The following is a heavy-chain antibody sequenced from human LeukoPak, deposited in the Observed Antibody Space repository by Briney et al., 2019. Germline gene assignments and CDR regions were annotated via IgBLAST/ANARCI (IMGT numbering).Heavy chain of an antibody. CDR2: INSDGSST. V-gene: IGHV3-74*01. CDR3: ARDFLVRGVIITFHWFDP. J-gene: IGHJ5*02. CDR1: GFTFSSYW. D-gene: IGHD3-10*01. Sequence: GGSLRLSCAASGFTFSSYWMHWARQAPGKGLVWVSRINSDGSSTSYADSVKGRFTISRDNAKNTLYLQMNSLRAEDTAVYYYARDFLVRGVIITFHWFDPWGQGTLVTVSS.